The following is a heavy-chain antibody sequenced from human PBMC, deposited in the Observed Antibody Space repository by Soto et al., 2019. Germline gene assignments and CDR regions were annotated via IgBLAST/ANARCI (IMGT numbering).Heavy chain of an antibody. CDR2: ITHGGST. CDR1: GGSLNGYY. CDR3: ARGRLFLTTSGLVITYFDN. J-gene: IGHJ4*02. Sequence: QVQLQQWGAGLLKPSETLSLTCAVYGGSLNGYYWSWIRQSPGKGLEWIGEITHGGSTTYSPSLKSRVTISLDTSKNQVSLNMTSVTAADTAVCYCARGRLFLTTSGLVITYFDNWGQGSLVTVSS. D-gene: IGHD3-3*01. V-gene: IGHV4-34*02.